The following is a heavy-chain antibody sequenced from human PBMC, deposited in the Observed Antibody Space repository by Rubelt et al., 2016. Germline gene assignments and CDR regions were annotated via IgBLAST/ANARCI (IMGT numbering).Heavy chain of an antibody. V-gene: IGHV4-39*01. CDR3: ARRGDSSSPPGDFDY. J-gene: IGHJ4*02. D-gene: IGHD6-6*01. Sequence: QLQLQESGPGLVKPSETLSLTCTVSGGSISSSSYYWGWIRQPPGKGLEWIGSIYYSGSTYYNPSLTSRVTISVDTSKNQFSLKLSSVTAADTAVYYCARRGDSSSPPGDFDYWGQGTLVTASS. CDR2: IYYSGST. CDR1: GGSISSSSYY.